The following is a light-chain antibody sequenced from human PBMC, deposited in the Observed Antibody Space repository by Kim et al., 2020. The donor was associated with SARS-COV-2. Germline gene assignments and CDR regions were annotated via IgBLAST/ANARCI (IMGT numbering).Light chain of an antibody. V-gene: IGKV1-39*01. CDR3: QQSNTTPYT. J-gene: IGKJ2*01. CDR1: QSISNF. CDR2: AAS. Sequence: SEAVGDRVTITCRASQSISNFLNWYQQKPGTAPKLLIYAASRLQSGVPSRFSGSGSGTDFTLTISSLQPEDFATYYCQQSNTTPYTFGQGTKLEI.